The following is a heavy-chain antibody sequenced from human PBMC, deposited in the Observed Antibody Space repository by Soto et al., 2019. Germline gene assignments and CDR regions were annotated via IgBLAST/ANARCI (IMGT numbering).Heavy chain of an antibody. CDR2: IYYSGST. Sequence: QVQLQESGPGLVKPSQTLSLTCTVSGGSISSGGYYWSWIRQHPGKGLEWIGYIYYSGSTYYNPSLXGXXTTPVDTSKTQFSLKLSSVTAADTAVYYCARSVTPWGQGTLVTVSS. V-gene: IGHV4-31*03. CDR3: ARSVTP. D-gene: IGHD3-10*01. J-gene: IGHJ5*02. CDR1: GGSISSGGYY.